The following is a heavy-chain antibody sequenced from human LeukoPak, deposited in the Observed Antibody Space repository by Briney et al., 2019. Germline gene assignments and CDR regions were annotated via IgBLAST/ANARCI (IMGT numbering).Heavy chain of an antibody. Sequence: ASVKVSCKASGGTFSSYAISWVRQAPGQGLEWMGRIIPILGIANYAQKFQGRVTITADKSTSTAYMELSGLRSEDTAVYYCARGGYSYGSLYYYGMDVWGQGTTVTVSS. D-gene: IGHD5-18*01. CDR1: GGTFSSYA. CDR2: IIPILGIA. J-gene: IGHJ6*02. V-gene: IGHV1-69*04. CDR3: ARGGYSYGSLYYYGMDV.